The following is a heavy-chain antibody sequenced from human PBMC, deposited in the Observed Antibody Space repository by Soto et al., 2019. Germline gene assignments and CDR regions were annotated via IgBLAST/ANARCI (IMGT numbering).Heavy chain of an antibody. CDR3: ARAGSSWYGGRDWFDP. CDR2: IYHSGST. J-gene: IGHJ5*02. CDR1: GGSIRSGGYS. Sequence: PSETLSLTCAVSGGSIRSGGYSWSWIRQPPGKGLEWIGYIYHSGSTYYNPSLKSRVTISVDGSKNQFSLKLSSVTAADTAVYYCARAGSSWYGGRDWFDPWGQGTLVTVSS. V-gene: IGHV4-30-2*01. D-gene: IGHD6-13*01.